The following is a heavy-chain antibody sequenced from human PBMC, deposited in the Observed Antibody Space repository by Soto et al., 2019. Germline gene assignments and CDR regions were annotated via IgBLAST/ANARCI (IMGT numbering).Heavy chain of an antibody. J-gene: IGHJ4*02. V-gene: IGHV4-59*01. D-gene: IGHD4-17*01. CDR2: IYYSGST. CDR3: ARAAGTVTTNLYYFDY. Sequence: SETLSLTCTVSVGSISSYYWSWIRQPPGKGLEWIGYIYYSGSTNYNPSLKSRVTISVDTSKNQFSLKLSSVTAADTAVYYCARAAGTVTTNLYYFDYWGQGTLVTVSS. CDR1: VGSISSYY.